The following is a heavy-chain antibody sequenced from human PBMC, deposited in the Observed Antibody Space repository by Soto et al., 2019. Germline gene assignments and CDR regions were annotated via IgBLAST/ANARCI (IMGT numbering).Heavy chain of an antibody. CDR3: ARENYCTNGVCHLYYGMDV. CDR1: CGSISRGGYY. CDR2: IYYSGST. V-gene: IGHV4-31*03. J-gene: IGHJ6*02. D-gene: IGHD2-8*01. Sequence: PSETVSLTCTVSCGSISRGGYYWSWIRQHPGKGLEWIGYIYYSGSTYYNPSLKSRVTISVDTSKNQFSLKLSSVTAADTAVYYCARENYCTNGVCHLYYGMDVWGQGTTVTVSS.